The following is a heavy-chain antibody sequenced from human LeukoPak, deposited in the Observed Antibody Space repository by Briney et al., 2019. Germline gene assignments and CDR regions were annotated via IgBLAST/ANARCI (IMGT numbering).Heavy chain of an antibody. D-gene: IGHD4-11*01. CDR1: GYTFTTYD. CDR2: MNPNSGNT. CDR3: AVTGNGYYYYMDV. Sequence: VASVKVSCKASGYTFTTYDITWVRQATGQGLEWMGWMNPNSGNTAYAQKLQGRVTMTTDTSTSTAYMELRSLRSDDTAVYYCAVTGNGYYYYMDVWGKGTTVTISS. J-gene: IGHJ6*03. V-gene: IGHV1-8*02.